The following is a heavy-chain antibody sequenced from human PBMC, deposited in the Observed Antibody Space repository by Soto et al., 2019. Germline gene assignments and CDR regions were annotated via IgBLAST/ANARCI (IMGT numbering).Heavy chain of an antibody. D-gene: IGHD6-13*01. V-gene: IGHV3-30*18. J-gene: IGHJ4*02. Sequence: QVQLVESGGGVVQPGRSLRLSCAASGFTFSSYGMHWVRQAPVKGLEWVAVISYDGSNKYYADSVKGRFTISRDNSKNTLYLQMNSLRAEDTAVYYCAKDAGIAAAGTLDYWGQGTLVTVSS. CDR2: ISYDGSNK. CDR3: AKDAGIAAAGTLDY. CDR1: GFTFSSYG.